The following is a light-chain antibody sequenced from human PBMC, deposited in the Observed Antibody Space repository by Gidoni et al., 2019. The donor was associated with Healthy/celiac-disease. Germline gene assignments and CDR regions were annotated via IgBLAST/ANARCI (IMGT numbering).Light chain of an antibody. CDR3: QQYNNWPPYT. V-gene: IGKV3-15*01. CDR1: QSVSSN. J-gene: IGKJ2*01. Sequence: EILMTQSPATLSVSPGERATLSCRASQSVSSNLAWYQQKPGQAPRLLIYGASTRATGIPARFSGSGSATEFTLTISSLQSEDFAVYYCQQYNNWPPYTFGQGTKLEI. CDR2: GAS.